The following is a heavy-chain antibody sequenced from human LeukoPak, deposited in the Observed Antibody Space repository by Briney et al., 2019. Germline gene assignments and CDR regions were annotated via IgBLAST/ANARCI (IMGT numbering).Heavy chain of an antibody. D-gene: IGHD3-22*01. Sequence: GRSLRLSCAASGFTFSNYAMSWVRQTPGKGLEWVSTISGSGGSTYYADSVRGRFTISRDNSKNTLYLQMNSLRAEDTAVYYCAKGDTVIVVVIGTSKNPNWFDPWGQGTLVTVSS. CDR2: ISGSGGST. J-gene: IGHJ5*02. CDR3: AKGDTVIVVVIGTSKNPNWFDP. V-gene: IGHV3-23*01. CDR1: GFTFSNYA.